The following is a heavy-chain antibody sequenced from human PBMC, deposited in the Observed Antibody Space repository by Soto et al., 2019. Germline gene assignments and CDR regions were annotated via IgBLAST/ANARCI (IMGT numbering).Heavy chain of an antibody. CDR2: IWYDGSNK. CDR3: ARGDQLLPLYYYYYMDV. CDR1: GFTFSSYG. J-gene: IGHJ6*03. V-gene: IGHV3-33*01. Sequence: GGSLRLSCAASGFTFSSYGMHWVRQAPGKGLEWVAVIWYDGSNKYYADSVKGRFTISRDNSKNTLYLQMNSLRAEDTAVYYCARGDQLLPLYYYYYMDVWGKGTTVTVSS. D-gene: IGHD2-2*01.